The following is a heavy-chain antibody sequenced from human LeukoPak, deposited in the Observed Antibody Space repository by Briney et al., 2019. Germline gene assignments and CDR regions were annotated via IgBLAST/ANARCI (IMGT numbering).Heavy chain of an antibody. CDR3: ARSRYYYGSGSYPFDY. J-gene: IGHJ4*02. CDR2: IYTSGST. CDR1: GGSISSYY. V-gene: IGHV4-4*07. Sequence: PSETLSLTCTVSGGSISSYYWSWIRQPAGKGLEWIGRIYTSGSTDYNPSLKSRVTMSVDTSKNQFSLKLSSVTAGDTAVYYCARSRYYYGSGSYPFDYWGQGTLVTVSS. D-gene: IGHD3-10*01.